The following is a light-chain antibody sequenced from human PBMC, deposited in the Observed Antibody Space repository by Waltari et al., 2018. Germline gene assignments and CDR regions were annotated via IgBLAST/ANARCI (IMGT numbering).Light chain of an antibody. CDR2: KAS. V-gene: IGKV1-5*03. Sequence: DIQMTQSPSTLSASVGDRVTITCRASQSISSWLAWYQQKPVKAPKLLIYKASSLETGVPSRFSGSGSGTDFTLTISSLQPDDFATYYCQQYNSYPWTFGQGTKVEIK. J-gene: IGKJ1*01. CDR1: QSISSW. CDR3: QQYNSYPWT.